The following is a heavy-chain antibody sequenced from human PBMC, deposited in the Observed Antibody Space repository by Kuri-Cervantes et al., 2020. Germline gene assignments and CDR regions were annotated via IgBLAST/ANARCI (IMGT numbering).Heavy chain of an antibody. V-gene: IGHV4-59*01. CDR2: IYYSGST. CDR1: GGSISSYY. Sequence: GSLRLSCTVSGGSISSYYWSWIRQPPGKGLEWIGYIYYSGSTNYNPSLKSRVTISVDTSKNQFSLKLSSVTAADTAVYYCARGPGDYRGSGNDYYGMDVWGQGTTVTVSS. D-gene: IGHD3-10*01. CDR3: ARGPGDYRGSGNDYYGMDV. J-gene: IGHJ6*02.